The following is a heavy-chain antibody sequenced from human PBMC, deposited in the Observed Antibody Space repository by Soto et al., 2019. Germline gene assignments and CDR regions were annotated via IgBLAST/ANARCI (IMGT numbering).Heavy chain of an antibody. CDR3: ARELARTNDAVDI. J-gene: IGHJ3*02. V-gene: IGHV1-2*04. D-gene: IGHD1-1*01. CDR1: GYSFSDYY. CDR2: INCNTGDA. Sequence: ASVKVSCKASGYSFSDYYIHWVRQAPGQGPEWMGWINCNTGDAHYAQKFQGWVTMTRDTSKNTAYMDLDKLKSDDTALYFCARELARTNDAVDIWG.